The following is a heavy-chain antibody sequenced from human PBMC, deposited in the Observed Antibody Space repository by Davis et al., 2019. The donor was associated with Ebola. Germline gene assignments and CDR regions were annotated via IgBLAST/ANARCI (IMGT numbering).Heavy chain of an antibody. V-gene: IGHV3-7*03. CDR2: IKNDGSEK. CDR3: AKGVVGSGRYLDY. CDR1: GLSSTSQW. Sequence: GESLKISCAASGLSSTSQWMSWVRQAPGKGLEWVANIKNDGSEKYYADSVKGRFTISRDNTKNSLFLQMNSLRAEDTAVYSCAKGVVGSGRYLDYWGQGTLVTVSS. J-gene: IGHJ4*02. D-gene: IGHD6-19*01.